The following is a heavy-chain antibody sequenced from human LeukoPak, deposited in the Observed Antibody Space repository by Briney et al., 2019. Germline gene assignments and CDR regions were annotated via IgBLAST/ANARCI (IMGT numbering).Heavy chain of an antibody. D-gene: IGHD1-1*01. Sequence: PSGTLSLTCAVSGVFISSGNWWSWVRQPPGKGLESIGEIYHSGSTNYNPSLKSRVTISVDTSKNQSSLNLSSVTAADTAVYYCVKVVARGTLDYWGQGTLVTVSS. CDR3: VKVVARGTLDY. CDR1: GVFISSGNW. V-gene: IGHV4-4*02. J-gene: IGHJ4*02. CDR2: IYHSGST.